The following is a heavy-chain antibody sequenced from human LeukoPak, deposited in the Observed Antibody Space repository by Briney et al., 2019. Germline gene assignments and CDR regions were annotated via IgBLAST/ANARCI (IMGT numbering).Heavy chain of an antibody. D-gene: IGHD5-24*01. CDR3: VRHVSTNTGYFDS. J-gene: IGHJ4*02. CDR1: GGSINSHSYY. V-gene: IGHV4-39*01. CDR2: VYYAGTS. Sequence: SETLSLTCTVSGGSINSHSYYWGWIRQPPGKGLEGIGSVYYAGTSYSNPSLQSRAAVFVDTSSDQFSLDLSFVTAADTPLYYCVRHVSTNTGYFDSCGQGPLVSVSS.